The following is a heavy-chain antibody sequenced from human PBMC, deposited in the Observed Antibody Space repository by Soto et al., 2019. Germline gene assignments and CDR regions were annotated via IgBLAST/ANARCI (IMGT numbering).Heavy chain of an antibody. Sequence: SETLSLTCTVSGGSISSSSYYWGWIRQPPGKGLEWIGSIYYSGSTYYNPSLKSRVTISVDTSKNQFSLKLSSVTAADTAVYNCARRITIFGVVPKDYFDYWGQGTLVTVSS. CDR2: IYYSGST. CDR3: ARRITIFGVVPKDYFDY. J-gene: IGHJ4*02. CDR1: GGSISSSSYY. D-gene: IGHD3-3*01. V-gene: IGHV4-39*01.